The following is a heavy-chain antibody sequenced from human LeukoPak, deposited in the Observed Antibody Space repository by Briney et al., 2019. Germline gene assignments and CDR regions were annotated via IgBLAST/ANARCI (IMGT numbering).Heavy chain of an antibody. J-gene: IGHJ5*02. V-gene: IGHV3-53*01. CDR3: ARDREYYYALDP. CDR1: GFTFSSYS. D-gene: IGHD3-10*01. CDR2: IYSGGST. Sequence: PGGSLRLSCAASGFTFSSYSMNWVRQAPGKGLEWVSVIYSGGSTYYADSVKGRFTISRDNSKNTLYLQMNSLRAEDTAVYYCARDREYYYALDPWGQGTLVTVSS.